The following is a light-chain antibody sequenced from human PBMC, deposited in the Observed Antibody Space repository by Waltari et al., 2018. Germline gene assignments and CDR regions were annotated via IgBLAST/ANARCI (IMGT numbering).Light chain of an antibody. CDR1: QGISSD. Sequence: EIVMTQSPATLSVSPGERATHSCRASQGISSDLAWYQQKPGQAPRLLIFGASTRATGVPARFSGSGSGTEFTLTISSLQSEDFGVYYCQQSKIWPAFGQGTKVEIK. CDR3: QQSKIWPA. J-gene: IGKJ1*01. V-gene: IGKV3-15*01. CDR2: GAS.